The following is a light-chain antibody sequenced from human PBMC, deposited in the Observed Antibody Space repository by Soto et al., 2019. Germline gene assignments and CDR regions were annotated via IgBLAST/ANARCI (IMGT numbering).Light chain of an antibody. V-gene: IGLV2-18*02. Sequence: QSVLIQPPSVSGSPGQSVTISCTGTSSDVGSYDYVSWYQQHPGTVPKPMIYNVNTRPSGVPDRFSGSKSGNTASMTISGLQAEDEADYYCSSYTSSSTYVFGTGTQV. CDR3: SSYTSSSTYV. J-gene: IGLJ1*01. CDR1: SSDVGSYDY. CDR2: NVN.